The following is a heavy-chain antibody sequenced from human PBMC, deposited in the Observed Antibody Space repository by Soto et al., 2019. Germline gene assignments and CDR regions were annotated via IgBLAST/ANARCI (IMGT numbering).Heavy chain of an antibody. V-gene: IGHV3-66*01. J-gene: IGHJ3*02. CDR1: GFTVSSHY. CDR3: ARGTWIVRGLIPDAFDI. D-gene: IGHD3-10*01. Sequence: GGSLRLSCAASGFTVSSHYINWVRQAPGKGLDWVSVIYNSGTSFYADSVKGRFTVSRDTAKNSVFLQMSSLIAEDTVVYFCARGTWIVRGLIPDAFDIWGQGTMVTVSS. CDR2: IYNSGTS.